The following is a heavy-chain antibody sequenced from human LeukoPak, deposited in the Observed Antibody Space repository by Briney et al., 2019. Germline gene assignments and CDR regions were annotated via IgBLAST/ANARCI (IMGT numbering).Heavy chain of an antibody. Sequence: GGSLRLSCAASGFTFSDAWMNWVRLAPGKGLEWVGRIKSRNRGETVDYAAPVKGRFTISRDDSKTTVYLQMNSLKTEDTAIYYCTTDGSTTLSNTFDYWVQGTLVTVSS. V-gene: IGHV3-15*01. D-gene: IGHD1-26*01. CDR1: GFTFSDAW. CDR3: TTDGSTTLSNTFDY. CDR2: IKSRNRGETV. J-gene: IGHJ4*02.